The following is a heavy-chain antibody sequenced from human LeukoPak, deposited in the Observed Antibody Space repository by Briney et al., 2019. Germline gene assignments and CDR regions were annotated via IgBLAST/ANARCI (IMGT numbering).Heavy chain of an antibody. CDR1: GFTFSDYN. D-gene: IGHD4-23*01. CDR2: ISSGGSAI. CDR3: ARDVTHGGNYIDH. J-gene: IGHJ4*02. V-gene: IGHV3-11*01. Sequence: GGSLRLSCAASGFTFSDYNMNWTRQAPGKGLEWLSYISSGGSAIYHADSVKGRFTISRDNAKNSLSLHMNSLRAEDTAVYYCARDVTHGGNYIDHWGQGTLVTVSS.